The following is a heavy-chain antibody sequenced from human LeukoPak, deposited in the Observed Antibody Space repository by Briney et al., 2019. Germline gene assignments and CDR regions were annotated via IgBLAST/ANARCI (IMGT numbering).Heavy chain of an antibody. CDR3: ARDRGYSTFDY. D-gene: IGHD4-23*01. V-gene: IGHV3-7*01. CDR1: AFTFRSYW. Sequence: PGGSLRLSCAASAFTFRSYWMSWVCQAPGKGLEWVANIKEDGSEINYVDSVRGRFTISRDNAKNSLHLQMDSLRVEDTAVYYCARDRGYSTFDYWGQGTPVTVSS. CDR2: IKEDGSEI. J-gene: IGHJ4*01.